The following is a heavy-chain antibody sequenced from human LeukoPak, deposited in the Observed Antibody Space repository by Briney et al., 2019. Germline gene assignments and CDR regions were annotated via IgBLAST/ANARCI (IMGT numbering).Heavy chain of an antibody. CDR1: GDSVSSNRAA. J-gene: IGHJ3*02. D-gene: IGHD3-9*01. CDR3: ARDLTGDIVFDI. CDR2: TYYRSKWSN. Sequence: SQTLSLTCAISGDSVSSNRAAWNWIRQSPSRGLEWLGRTYYRSKWSNDYAVSMKSRITINPDTSKNQFSLHLNSVTPEDTAVYYCARDLTGDIVFDIWGQGTMVTVSS. V-gene: IGHV6-1*01.